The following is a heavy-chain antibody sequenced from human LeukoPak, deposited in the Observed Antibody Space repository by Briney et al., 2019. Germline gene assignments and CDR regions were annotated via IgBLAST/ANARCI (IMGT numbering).Heavy chain of an antibody. V-gene: IGHV4-39*01. J-gene: IGHJ5*02. Sequence: SETLSLTCTVPGGSISTSSYYWGWIRQPPGKGLEWIGSMYYSGSTYYNPSLKSRVTISVDTSKNQFSLKLSSVTAADTAVYYCARATPTGSSWVRVRWFDPWGQGTLVTVSS. CDR3: ARATPTGSSWVRVRWFDP. D-gene: IGHD6-13*01. CDR2: MYYSGST. CDR1: GGSISTSSYY.